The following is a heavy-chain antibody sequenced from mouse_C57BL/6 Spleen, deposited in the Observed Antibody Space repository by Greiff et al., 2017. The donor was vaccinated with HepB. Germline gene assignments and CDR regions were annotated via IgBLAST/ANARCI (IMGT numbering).Heavy chain of an antibody. CDR3: ARGTTVVAKDFFAY. CDR2: INPSNGGT. V-gene: IGHV1-53*01. Sequence: QVQLKQPGTELVKPGASVKLSCKASGYTFTSYWMHWVKQRPGQGLEWIGNINPSNGGTNYNEKFKSKATLTVDKSSSTAYMQLSSLTSEDSAVYYCARGTTVVAKDFFAYWGQGTLVTVSA. J-gene: IGHJ3*01. D-gene: IGHD1-1*01. CDR1: GYTFTSYW.